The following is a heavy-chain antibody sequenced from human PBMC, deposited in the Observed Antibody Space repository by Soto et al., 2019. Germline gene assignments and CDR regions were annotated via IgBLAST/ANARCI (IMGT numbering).Heavy chain of an antibody. J-gene: IGHJ6*02. Sequence: GASVKVSCKTSGGTFSSYAISWVRQAPGQGLEWMGGIIPIFGTANYAQKFQGRVTITADESTSTAYMELSSLRSEDTAVYYCASPRLWARGVIGYYYYYGMDVWGQGTTVTVSS. V-gene: IGHV1-69*13. CDR2: IIPIFGTA. D-gene: IGHD3-10*01. CDR3: ASPRLWARGVIGYYYYYGMDV. CDR1: GGTFSSYA.